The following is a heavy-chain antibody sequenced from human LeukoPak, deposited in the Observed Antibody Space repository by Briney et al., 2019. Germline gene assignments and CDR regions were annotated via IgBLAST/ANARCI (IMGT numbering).Heavy chain of an antibody. D-gene: IGHD2-2*01. J-gene: IGHJ6*02. CDR3: ARLSRIPAADRIYYYYYGMDV. CDR1: GGFISSYY. Sequence: SETLSLTCTVSGGFISSYYWSWIRQPPEELLEWIGYIYYSGSTNYNPSLKSRVTISVDTSKNQFSLKLSSVTAADTAVYYCARLSRIPAADRIYYYYYGMDVWGQGTTVTVSS. V-gene: IGHV4-59*01. CDR2: IYYSGST.